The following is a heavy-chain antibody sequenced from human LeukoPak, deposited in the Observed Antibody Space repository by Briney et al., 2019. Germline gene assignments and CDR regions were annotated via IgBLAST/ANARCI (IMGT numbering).Heavy chain of an antibody. CDR3: ARHRKGANRGRFLEWLLSDY. Sequence: PSETLSLTCTVSGGSISSSSYYWGWIRQPPGKGLEWIGSIYYSGSTYYNPSLKSRVTISVDTSKNQFSLKLSSVTAADTAVYYCARHRKGANRGRFLEWLLSDYWGQGTLVTVSS. J-gene: IGHJ4*02. CDR1: GGSISSSSYY. D-gene: IGHD3-3*01. CDR2: IYYSGST. V-gene: IGHV4-39*01.